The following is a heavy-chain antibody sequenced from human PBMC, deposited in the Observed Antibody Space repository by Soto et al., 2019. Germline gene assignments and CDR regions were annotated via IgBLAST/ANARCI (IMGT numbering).Heavy chain of an antibody. CDR2: IYYSGST. V-gene: IGHV4-39*01. J-gene: IGHJ4*02. D-gene: IGHD3-22*01. CDR3: ARDYDSSGDY. CDR1: GGSISTSSYF. Sequence: QLQLQESGPGLVKPSETLSLTCTVSGGSISTSSYFWGWIRQPPGKGLEWIGSIYYSGSTYYNPSLKSRVTISVDTSKNQFTLKLSSVTAADTAVYYCARDYDSSGDYWGQGTLVTVSS.